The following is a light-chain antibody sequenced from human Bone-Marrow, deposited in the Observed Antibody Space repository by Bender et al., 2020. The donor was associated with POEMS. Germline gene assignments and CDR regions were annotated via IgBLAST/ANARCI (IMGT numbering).Light chain of an antibody. V-gene: IGLV2-8*01. CDR3: SSYAGNNNYV. CDR1: SSDVGTFDY. J-gene: IGLJ1*01. Sequence: QSALTQPPSASGSPGQSVTISCTGTSSDVGTFDYVSWYQQHPGKAPKLLIYEVNKWPSGFPDRFSGSKSGNTASLTVSWLQAEDEADYYCSSYAGNNNYVFGTGTKLTVL. CDR2: EVN.